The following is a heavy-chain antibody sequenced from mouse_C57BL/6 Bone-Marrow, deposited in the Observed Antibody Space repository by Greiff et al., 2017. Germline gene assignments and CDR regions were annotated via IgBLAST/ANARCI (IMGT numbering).Heavy chain of an antibody. Sequence: EVQLKESGGDLVKPGGSLKLSCAASGFTFSSYGMSWVRQTPDKRLEWVATISSGGSYTYYPDSVKGRFTISRDNAKNTLYLQMSSLKSEDTAMYYCARQGATVDYFDYWGQGTTLTVSS. V-gene: IGHV5-6*01. CDR3: ARQGATVDYFDY. CDR2: ISSGGSYT. J-gene: IGHJ2*01. D-gene: IGHD1-1*01. CDR1: GFTFSSYG.